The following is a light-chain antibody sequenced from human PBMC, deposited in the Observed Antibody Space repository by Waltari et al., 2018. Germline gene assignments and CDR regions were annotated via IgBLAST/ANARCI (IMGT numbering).Light chain of an antibody. CDR2: DVT. CDR1: SSDVGGYNY. Sequence: QSALTQPASVSGSPGQSITISCTGTSSDVGGYNYFSWYQEYPGKAPKLVIYDVTKRPSGVSNRFSGSKSGSTASLTISGIQAEDEADYYCSSYTSSTTYVFGTGTKVTVL. V-gene: IGLV2-14*01. J-gene: IGLJ1*01. CDR3: SSYTSSTTYV.